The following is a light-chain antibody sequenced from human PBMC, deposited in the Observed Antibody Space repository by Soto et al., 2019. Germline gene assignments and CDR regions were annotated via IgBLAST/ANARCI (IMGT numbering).Light chain of an antibody. CDR3: GSYTSTDTPFV. CDR2: EVS. V-gene: IGLV2-14*01. CDR1: STDVGGYNY. Sequence: QSALTQPASVSDSPGQSITISCTGTSTDVGGYNYVSWYQHHPGKGPKLIIYEVSNRPSGVSDRFSGSKSGNKASLIISNLEAEDESDYYCGSYTSTDTPFVFGTGTKVTVL. J-gene: IGLJ1*01.